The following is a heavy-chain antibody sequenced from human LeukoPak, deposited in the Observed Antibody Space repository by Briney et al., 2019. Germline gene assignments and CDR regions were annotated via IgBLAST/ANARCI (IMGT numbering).Heavy chain of an antibody. CDR2: IYTSGST. CDR3: AREAPGMVRGVIPLVV. J-gene: IGHJ6*04. Sequence: KSSETLSLTCTVSGGSINSYYWSWIRPPPGKGLEWIGRIYTSGSTDYNHSLKSRVTMSGDTSKNKFYLKLSSVTAADTAVYYCAREAPGMVRGVIPLVVRGKGATVTIAS. V-gene: IGHV4-4*07. CDR1: GGSINSYY. D-gene: IGHD3-10*01.